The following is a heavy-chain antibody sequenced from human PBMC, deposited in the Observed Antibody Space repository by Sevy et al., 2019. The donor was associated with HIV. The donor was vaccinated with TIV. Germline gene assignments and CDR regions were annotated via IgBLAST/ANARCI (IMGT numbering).Heavy chain of an antibody. Sequence: GGSLRLSCAASGFTFSSYWMSWVRQAPGKGLEWVATMKEDGSERNYVDSVKGRFTISRDNAKNSLYLQMNSLRAEDTAVYYCAKELPYDSSGYYFDWGQGTLVTVSS. D-gene: IGHD3-22*01. CDR1: GFTFSSYW. J-gene: IGHJ4*02. CDR3: AKELPYDSSGYYFD. CDR2: MKEDGSER. V-gene: IGHV3-7*01.